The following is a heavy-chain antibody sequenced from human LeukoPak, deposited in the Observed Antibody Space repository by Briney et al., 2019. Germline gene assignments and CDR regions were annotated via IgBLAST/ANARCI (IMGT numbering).Heavy chain of an antibody. CDR1: GFTFSTYC. CDR2: INSDASST. D-gene: IGHD1-26*01. CDR3: AREGSGGYSDS. Sequence: GGSLRLSCAASGFTFSTYCMHWVRQAPGRGRVCVSRINSDASSTIYADAGKGRFTISREDPKNRVYMKENSVRVEDTAVYYCAREGSGGYSDSWGQGTLVTVSS. V-gene: IGHV3-74*01. J-gene: IGHJ4*02.